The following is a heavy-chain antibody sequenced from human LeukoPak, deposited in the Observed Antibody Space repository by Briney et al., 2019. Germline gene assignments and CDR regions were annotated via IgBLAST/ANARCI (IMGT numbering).Heavy chain of an antibody. CDR3: ATELRLGFSSSSHFDS. J-gene: IGHJ4*02. CDR1: GFSFSGHW. D-gene: IGHD6-13*01. Sequence: GGSLRLSCTASGFSFSGHWMHWARQLPGKGLVWVSRISPTGSTTSYADSVKGRFTVSRDNAKNTLYLQMNSLRAEDTAVYYCATELRLGFSSSSHFDSWGLGTLVSVSP. V-gene: IGHV3-74*01. CDR2: ISPTGSTT.